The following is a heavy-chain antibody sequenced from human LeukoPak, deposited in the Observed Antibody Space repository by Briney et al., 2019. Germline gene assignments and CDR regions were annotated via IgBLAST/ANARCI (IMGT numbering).Heavy chain of an antibody. CDR3: ARAADYGGNFDP. V-gene: IGHV4-59*01. D-gene: IGHD4-23*01. CDR1: GGSISSYY. J-gene: IGHJ5*02. CDR2: IYYSGST. Sequence: PSETLSLTCTVSGGSISSYYRSWIRQPPGKGLEWIGYIYYSGSTNYNPSLKSRVTISVDTSKNQFSLKLSSVTAADTAVYYCARAADYGGNFDPWGQGTLVTVSS.